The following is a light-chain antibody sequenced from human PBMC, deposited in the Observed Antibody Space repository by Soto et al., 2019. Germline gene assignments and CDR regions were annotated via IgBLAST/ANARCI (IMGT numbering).Light chain of an antibody. J-gene: IGKJ1*01. CDR3: LQDYNSPWT. CDR2: AAS. Sequence: AIQMTQSPSSLSASVGDRVTITCRASQGISNDLGGYQQKPGRAPKLLIYAASSLQTGVPSRFSGSGSGTDFTLTISRLQPEDFATYYCLQDYNSPWTFGQGTQVEIK. CDR1: QGISND. V-gene: IGKV1-6*01.